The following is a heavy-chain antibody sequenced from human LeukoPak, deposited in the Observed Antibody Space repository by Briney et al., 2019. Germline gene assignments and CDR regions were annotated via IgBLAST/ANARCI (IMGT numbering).Heavy chain of an antibody. CDR3: ASSNDSSGYYPEG. V-gene: IGHV4-30-2*01. D-gene: IGHD3-22*01. J-gene: IGHJ4*02. CDR2: IYHSGST. CDR1: GGSISSGGYS. Sequence: PSETLSLTCAVSGGSISSGGYSWSWIRQPPGKGLEWIGYIYHSGSTYYNPSLKSRVTISVDRSKNQFSLKLSSVTAADTAVYYCASSNDSSGYYPEGWGQGTLVTVSS.